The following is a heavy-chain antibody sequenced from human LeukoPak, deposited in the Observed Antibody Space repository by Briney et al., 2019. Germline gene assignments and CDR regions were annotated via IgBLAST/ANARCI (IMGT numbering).Heavy chain of an antibody. D-gene: IGHD3-16*01. J-gene: IGHJ5*02. V-gene: IGHV3-48*01. CDR1: GFTFSSYS. CDR2: ISSSSSTI. Sequence: GGSLRLSCAASGFTFSSYSMNWVRQAPGKGLEWVSYISSSSSTIYYADSVKGRFTISRDNAKNSLYLQMNSLRPEDTAVYYCAKDFGSQGKNNWFDPWGQGTLVTVSS. CDR3: AKDFGSQGKNNWFDP.